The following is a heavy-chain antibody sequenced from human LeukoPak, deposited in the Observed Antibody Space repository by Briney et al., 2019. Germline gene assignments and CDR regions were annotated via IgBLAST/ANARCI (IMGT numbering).Heavy chain of an antibody. CDR3: ARVIYSLTGMDV. Sequence: SETLSLTCTVSGGSISSYYWSWIRQPPGKGLEWIGHIYYSGSTYYNPSLKSRVTISIDTSKNQFSLKLSSVTAADTAVYYCARVIYSLTGMDVWGQGTTVTVSS. V-gene: IGHV4-59*01. CDR1: GGSISSYY. D-gene: IGHD3-9*01. CDR2: IYYSGST. J-gene: IGHJ6*02.